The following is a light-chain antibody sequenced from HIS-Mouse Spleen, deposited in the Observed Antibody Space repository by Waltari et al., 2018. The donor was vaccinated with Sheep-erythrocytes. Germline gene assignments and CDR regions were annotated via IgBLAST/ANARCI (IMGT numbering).Light chain of an antibody. CDR3: CSYAGSYTVV. CDR1: RSYVGGSNY. V-gene: IGLV2-11*01. J-gene: IGLJ2*01. Sequence: QSALTQPRSVSGSPGQSVTISCTGTRSYVGGSNYVSWYQQHPGKAPKPMIYDVSKRPSGVPDRFSGSKSGNTASLTISGLQAEDEADYYCCSYAGSYTVVFGGGTKLTVL. CDR2: DVS.